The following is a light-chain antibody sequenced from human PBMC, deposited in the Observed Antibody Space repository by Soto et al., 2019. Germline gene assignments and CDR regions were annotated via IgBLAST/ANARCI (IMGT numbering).Light chain of an antibody. Sequence: IVMTQSPATLSVSPWERATLSCRASQSVSSNLAWYQQKPGQAPRLLIYGASTMATGIPARFSGSGSGTEFTLTISSLQSEDLAVYYCQQYNNWPRITFGQGTKVDIK. J-gene: IGKJ1*01. V-gene: IGKV3-15*01. CDR2: GAS. CDR1: QSVSSN. CDR3: QQYNNWPRIT.